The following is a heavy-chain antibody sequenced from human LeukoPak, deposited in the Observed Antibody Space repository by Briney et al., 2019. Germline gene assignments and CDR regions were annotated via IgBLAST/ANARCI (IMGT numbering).Heavy chain of an antibody. Sequence: SETLSLTCTVSGGSISSYYWSWIRQPPGKGLEWIGYIYYSGSTNYNPSLKSRVTISVDTSKNQFSLKLSSVTAADTAVYYCARYYVRDAFDIWGQGTMVTVSS. V-gene: IGHV4-59*08. CDR2: IYYSGST. D-gene: IGHD3-16*01. J-gene: IGHJ3*02. CDR1: GGSISSYY. CDR3: ARYYVRDAFDI.